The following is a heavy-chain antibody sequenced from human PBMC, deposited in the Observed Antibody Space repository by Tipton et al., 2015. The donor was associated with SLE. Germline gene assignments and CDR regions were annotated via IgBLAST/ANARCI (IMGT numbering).Heavy chain of an antibody. CDR3: ARDTHSSGYPHAFDI. D-gene: IGHD3-22*01. J-gene: IGHJ3*02. CDR1: GGSISSYY. CDR2: IYTSGST. Sequence: TLSLTCTVSGGSISSYYWSWIRQPAGEGLEWLGHIYTSGSTNYNPSLKSRVTISVDTSKNQFSLKLGSVTAADTAVYYCARDTHSSGYPHAFDIWGQGTMVTVSS. V-gene: IGHV4-4*07.